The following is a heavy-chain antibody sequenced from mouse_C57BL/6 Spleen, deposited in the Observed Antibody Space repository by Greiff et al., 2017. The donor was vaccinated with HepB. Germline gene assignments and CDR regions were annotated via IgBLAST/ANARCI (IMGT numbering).Heavy chain of an antibody. D-gene: IGHD2-3*01. CDR3: ARKEYDGYYRWYFDV. CDR1: GYTFTSYW. V-gene: IGHV1-55*01. J-gene: IGHJ1*03. CDR2: IYPGSGST. Sequence: QVQLQQSGAELVKPGASVKMSCKASGYTFTSYWITWVKQRPGQGLEWIGDIYPGSGSTNYNEKFKSKATLTVDTSSSTAYMQLSSLTSEDSAVYYCARKEYDGYYRWYFDVWGTGTTVTVSS.